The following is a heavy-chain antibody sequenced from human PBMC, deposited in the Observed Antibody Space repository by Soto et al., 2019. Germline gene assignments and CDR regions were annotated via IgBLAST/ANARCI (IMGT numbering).Heavy chain of an antibody. V-gene: IGHV3-11*06. CDR3: ARVIAAAGSNNRFDP. CDR2: ISSSSSYT. CDR1: GFTFSDYY. D-gene: IGHD6-13*01. J-gene: IGHJ5*02. Sequence: GGSLRLSCAASGFTFSDYYMSWIRQAPGKGLEWVSYISSSSSYTNYADSVKGRFTISRDNAKNSLYLQMNSLRAEDTAVYYCARVIAAAGSNNRFDPWGQGTLVTVSS.